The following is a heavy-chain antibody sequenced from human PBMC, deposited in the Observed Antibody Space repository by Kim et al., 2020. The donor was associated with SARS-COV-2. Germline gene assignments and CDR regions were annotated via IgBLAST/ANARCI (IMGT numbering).Heavy chain of an antibody. D-gene: IGHD3-22*01. CDR3: ARGSKHYYDSSGPYGMDV. CDR1: GYTFTGYY. Sequence: ASVKVSCKASGYTFTGYYMYWVRQAPGQGLEWMGWINPNSGGTNYAQKFQGWGTMTRDTSISTAYMELSRLRSDDTAVYYCARGSKHYYDSSGPYGMDVWGQGTTVTVSS. J-gene: IGHJ6*02. V-gene: IGHV1-2*04. CDR2: INPNSGGT.